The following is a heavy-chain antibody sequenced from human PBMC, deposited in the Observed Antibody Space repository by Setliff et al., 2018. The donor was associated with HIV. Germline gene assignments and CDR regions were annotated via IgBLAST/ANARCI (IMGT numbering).Heavy chain of an antibody. CDR2: INAGNGNT. J-gene: IGHJ5*02. Sequence: GASVKVSCKASGYTFTSYAIHWVRQAPGQRLEWMGWINAGNGNTKYSQKFQGRVSIARDTSASTAYMELSSLRSDDTAVYYCARDSGMAVVGTWRRLDPWGQGTLVTVSS. CDR1: GYTFTSYA. D-gene: IGHD6-19*01. CDR3: ARDSGMAVVGTWRRLDP. V-gene: IGHV1-3*01.